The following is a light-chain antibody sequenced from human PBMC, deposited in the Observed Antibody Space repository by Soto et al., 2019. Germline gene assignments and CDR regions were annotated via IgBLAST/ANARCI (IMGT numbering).Light chain of an antibody. Sequence: QSVLTQPPSASGTPGQRVTISCFGSSSNIGSNTVNWYRQLPGTAPKLLIYSNDQRPSGVPDRLSGSKSGTSASLAITGLQAEDEADYYCQSYDSSLSGYVLFGGGTKLTVL. CDR2: SND. CDR3: QSYDSSLSGYVL. J-gene: IGLJ2*01. CDR1: SSNIGSNT. V-gene: IGLV1-44*01.